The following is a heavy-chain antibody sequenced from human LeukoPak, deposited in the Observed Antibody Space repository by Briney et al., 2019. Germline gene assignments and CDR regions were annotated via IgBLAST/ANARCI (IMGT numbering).Heavy chain of an antibody. CDR3: ARDDSNGIDY. V-gene: IGHV3-74*01. Sequence: GGSLRLSCVASEFTFSYYWMYWVRHAPGQGLVSVSRISSDGSSTTYAESVKGRFTISRDNAKNTLYLQMNSLRAEDTAIYYCARDDSNGIDYWGQGTLVTVPS. CDR2: ISSDGSST. J-gene: IGHJ4*02. CDR1: EFTFSYYW. D-gene: IGHD6-19*01.